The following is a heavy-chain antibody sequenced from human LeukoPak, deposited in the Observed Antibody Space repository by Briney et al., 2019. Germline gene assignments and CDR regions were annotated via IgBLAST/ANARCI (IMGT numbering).Heavy chain of an antibody. V-gene: IGHV1-24*01. J-gene: IGHJ4*02. CDR1: GYTLTELS. Sequence: GASVKVSCKVSGYTLTELSMHWVRQAPGKGLEWMGGFDPEDGETIYAQKFQGRVTMTEDTSTDTAYMELSSLRSEDTAVYYCATDLEFIPRRYSGYDLAYWGQGTLVTVSS. D-gene: IGHD5-12*01. CDR2: FDPEDGET. CDR3: ATDLEFIPRRYSGYDLAY.